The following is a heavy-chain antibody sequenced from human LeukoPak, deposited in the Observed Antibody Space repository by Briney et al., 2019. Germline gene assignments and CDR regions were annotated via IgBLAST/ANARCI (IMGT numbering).Heavy chain of an antibody. Sequence: SVKVSCKASGGTFSSYAISWVRQAPGQGLEWMGRIIPILGIANYAQKFQGRVTITADKSTSTAYMELSSLRSEDTAVYYCARRGSSGWYVGYGMDVWGQGTTVTVSS. J-gene: IGHJ6*02. D-gene: IGHD6-19*01. V-gene: IGHV1-69*04. CDR2: IIPILGIA. CDR1: GGTFSSYA. CDR3: ARRGSSGWYVGYGMDV.